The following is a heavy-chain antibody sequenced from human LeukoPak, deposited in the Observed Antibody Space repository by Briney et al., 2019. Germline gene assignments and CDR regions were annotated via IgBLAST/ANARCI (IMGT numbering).Heavy chain of an antibody. V-gene: IGHV4-59*12. J-gene: IGHJ4*02. Sequence: PSETLSLTCTVSGGSISSYYWSWIRQPPGKGLEWIGYIYYSGSTNYNPSLKSRVTISVDTSKNQFSLKLSSVTAADTAVYYCARGAGYSSSWYGRLNYFDYWGQGTLVTVSS. CDR2: IYYSGST. CDR3: ARGAGYSSSWYGRLNYFDY. D-gene: IGHD6-13*01. CDR1: GGSISSYY.